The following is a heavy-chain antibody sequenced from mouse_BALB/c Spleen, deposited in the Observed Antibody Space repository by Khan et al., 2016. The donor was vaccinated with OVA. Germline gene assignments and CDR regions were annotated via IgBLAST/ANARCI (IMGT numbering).Heavy chain of an antibody. CDR1: GYSITSDYA. D-gene: IGHD1-1*01. V-gene: IGHV3-2*02. J-gene: IGHJ2*01. CDR2: ISYSGST. Sequence: VQLKESGPGLVKPSQSLSLTCTVTGYSITSDYAWNWIRQFPGNKLEWMGYISYSGSTSYNPSLKSRISITRDTSKNQFFLQLNSVTTEDTATYCCARDYGSSYYYFDYWGQGTTLTVSS. CDR3: ARDYGSSYYYFDY.